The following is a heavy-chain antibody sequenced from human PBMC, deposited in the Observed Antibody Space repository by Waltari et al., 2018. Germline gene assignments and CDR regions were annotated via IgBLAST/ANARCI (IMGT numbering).Heavy chain of an antibody. Sequence: EVQLLESGGGLVQPGGSLRLSCAASGFTFSSYAMSWVRQAPGKGLEWVSAIRGSGGSTYYADSVKGRFTISRDNSKNTLYLQMNSLRAEDTAVYYCAKVTHYGSGSYCDYWGQGTLVTVSS. CDR1: GFTFSSYA. D-gene: IGHD3-10*01. J-gene: IGHJ4*02. CDR3: AKVTHYGSGSYCDY. V-gene: IGHV3-23*01. CDR2: IRGSGGST.